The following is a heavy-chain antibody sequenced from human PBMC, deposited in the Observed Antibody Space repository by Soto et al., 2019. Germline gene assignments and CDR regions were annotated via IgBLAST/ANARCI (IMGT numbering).Heavy chain of an antibody. V-gene: IGHV1-3*01. Sequence: ASVKVSCKASGITFSTYAIHWVRQAPGQGLEWMGWINAGNGNTRYSQKFQGRVTLTRDTSASTTYMDLSSLRSEDTAIYYCVRAISGYVTWGQGTLVTVSS. J-gene: IGHJ4*02. CDR3: VRAISGYVT. CDR1: GITFSTYA. CDR2: INAGNGNT. D-gene: IGHD5-12*01.